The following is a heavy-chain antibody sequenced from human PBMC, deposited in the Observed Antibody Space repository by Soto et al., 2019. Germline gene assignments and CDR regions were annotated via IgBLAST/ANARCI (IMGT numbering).Heavy chain of an antibody. V-gene: IGHV4-59*08. CDR2: IYYSGST. D-gene: IGHD3-10*01. Sequence: SETLSLTCTVSGGSISSYYCSWIRHRPGPGLERIGHIYYSGSTNYNPSLKSRVTISVDTSKNQFSLKLSSVTAADTAVYYCARRSLWFGELSDHYYMDVWGKGNTVTVS. CDR3: ARRSLWFGELSDHYYMDV. J-gene: IGHJ6*03. CDR1: GGSISSYY.